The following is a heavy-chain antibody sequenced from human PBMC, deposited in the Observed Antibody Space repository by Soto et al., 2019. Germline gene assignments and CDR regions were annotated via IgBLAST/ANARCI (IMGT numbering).Heavy chain of an antibody. V-gene: IGHV4-34*01. D-gene: IGHD3-9*01. CDR1: GGSFSGYY. CDR3: AHILSGSQFNY. J-gene: IGHJ4*02. Sequence: ETLSLTCAVYGGSFSGYYWTWIRQPPGTGLEWIGEINHSGSTNYNPSLKSRVTISVDTSKNQFSLKLNSVTAADTAIYYCAHILSGSQFNYWGQGTPVTVSS. CDR2: INHSGST.